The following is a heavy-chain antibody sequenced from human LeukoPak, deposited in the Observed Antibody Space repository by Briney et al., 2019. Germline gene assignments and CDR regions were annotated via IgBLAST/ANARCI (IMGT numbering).Heavy chain of an antibody. D-gene: IGHD2-15*01. CDR1: GYTFTGYY. CDR3: ARVRNSGGYHFDY. J-gene: IGHJ4*02. V-gene: IGHV1-2*02. Sequence: ASVKVSCKASGYTFTGYYLHWVRQAPGRGLQWMGWINPNSGGTNYAQKFQGRVTMTRDTSISTAYMELSRLRSDDTAVYYCARVRNSGGYHFDYWGQGTLVTVSS. CDR2: INPNSGGT.